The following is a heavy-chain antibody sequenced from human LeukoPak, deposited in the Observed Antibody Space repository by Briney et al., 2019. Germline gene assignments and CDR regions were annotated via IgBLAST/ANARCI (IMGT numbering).Heavy chain of an antibody. J-gene: IGHJ4*02. CDR3: ARTSREMTTSTGYFDY. D-gene: IGHD5-24*01. Sequence: SVKVSCKASGGTFTNYAISWVRQAPGQGLEWMGGIIPLFGTANYAQKFQGRVTITADESTSTAYMELSSLRSEDTAVYYCARTSREMTTSTGYFDYWGQGTLVTVSS. V-gene: IGHV1-69*13. CDR1: GGTFTNYA. CDR2: IIPLFGTA.